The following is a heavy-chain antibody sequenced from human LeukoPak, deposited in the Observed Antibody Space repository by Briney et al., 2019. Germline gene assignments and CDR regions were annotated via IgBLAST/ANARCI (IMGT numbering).Heavy chain of an antibody. Sequence: GGSLRLSCAASGFTFSSYAMNWVRQAPGKGLEWVSYISNSGTTIYYADSVKGRFTISRDNAKNSLYLQMNSLRAEDTAVYYCAREVRGIKFDYWGQGTLVTVSS. V-gene: IGHV3-48*03. D-gene: IGHD3-10*01. J-gene: IGHJ4*02. CDR3: AREVRGIKFDY. CDR2: ISNSGTTI. CDR1: GFTFSSYA.